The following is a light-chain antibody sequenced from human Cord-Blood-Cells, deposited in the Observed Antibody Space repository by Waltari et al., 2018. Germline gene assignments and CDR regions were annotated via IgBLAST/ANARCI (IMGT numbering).Light chain of an antibody. Sequence: QSALTQPASVSGSPGQSITISCTGTSSDVGGYNYVSWYQQHPGQAPKLMIYYVSNRPSGVSNRFSGSKSGNTASLTISGLQAEDEADYYCSSYTSSSTLVVFGTGTKVTVL. J-gene: IGLJ1*01. CDR2: YVS. CDR1: SSDVGGYNY. CDR3: SSYTSSSTLVV. V-gene: IGLV2-14*01.